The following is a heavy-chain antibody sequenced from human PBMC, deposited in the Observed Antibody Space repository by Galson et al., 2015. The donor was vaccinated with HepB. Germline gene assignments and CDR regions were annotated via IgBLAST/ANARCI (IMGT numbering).Heavy chain of an antibody. CDR3: ARRAYSSSWFTKPFDY. Sequence: QSGAEVKKPGESLKISCKGSGYSFTSYWIGWVRQMLGKGLEWMGIIYPGDSDTRYSPSFQGQVTISADKSISTAYLQWSSLKASDTAIYYCARRAYSSSWFTKPFDYWGQGTLVTVSS. J-gene: IGHJ4*02. CDR2: IYPGDSDT. D-gene: IGHD6-13*01. V-gene: IGHV5-51*01. CDR1: GYSFTSYW.